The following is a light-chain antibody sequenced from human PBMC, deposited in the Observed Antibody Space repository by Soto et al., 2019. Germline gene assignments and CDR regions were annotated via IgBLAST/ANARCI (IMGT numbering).Light chain of an antibody. J-gene: IGKJ2*01. CDR2: KAS. V-gene: IGKV1-5*03. CDR3: QQFDSYPYT. CDR1: QNINSW. Sequence: DIQMTQSPSTLSASVGDRVTITCRASQNINSWLAWYQQKPGKAPKLLIYKASRLQSGVPSRFSGTESGTEFTLTISSLQPDDFATSYCQQFDSYPYTFGQGTNLEI.